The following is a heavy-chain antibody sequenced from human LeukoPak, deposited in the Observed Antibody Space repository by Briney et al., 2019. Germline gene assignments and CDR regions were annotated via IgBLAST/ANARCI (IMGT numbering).Heavy chain of an antibody. J-gene: IGHJ4*02. CDR1: GGSFSGYY. V-gene: IGHV4-34*01. CDR3: ARTGIAVGTDY. CDR2: INHSGST. Sequence: PSETLSLTCAVYGGSFSGYYWNWIRQPPGKGLEWIGEINHSGSTNYNPSLKSRVTISVDKSKNQFSLKLSSVTAADTAVYYCARTGIAVGTDYWGQGTLVTVSS. D-gene: IGHD6-19*01.